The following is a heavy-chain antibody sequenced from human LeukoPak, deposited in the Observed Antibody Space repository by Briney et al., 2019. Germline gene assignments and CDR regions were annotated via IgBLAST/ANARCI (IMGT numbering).Heavy chain of an antibody. Sequence: TASETLSLTCTVSGGSISSYYWSWIRQPPGKGLEWIGEINHSGSANYNPSLKSRVTISLDTSKNQFSLKLSSVTAADTAVYYCARGQGTVTAHWGQGTLVTVSS. V-gene: IGHV4-34*01. CDR3: ARGQGTVTAH. CDR1: GGSISSYY. J-gene: IGHJ4*02. D-gene: IGHD2-21*02. CDR2: INHSGSA.